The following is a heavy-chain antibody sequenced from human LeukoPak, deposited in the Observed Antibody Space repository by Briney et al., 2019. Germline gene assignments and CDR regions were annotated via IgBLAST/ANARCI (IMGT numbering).Heavy chain of an antibody. D-gene: IGHD3-10*01. CDR2: SSFDGDSL. Sequence: GGSLRLSCAASGFTFSSYGIHWVRQAPGKGLEWVADSSFDGDSLFNADSVKGRFSISRDNSKNTLYLHMSSLRSEDTAVYYCASLGYGSGSYYTVPDYWGQGTLVTVSS. CDR1: GFTFSSYG. V-gene: IGHV3-30*05. CDR3: ASLGYGSGSYYTVPDY. J-gene: IGHJ4*02.